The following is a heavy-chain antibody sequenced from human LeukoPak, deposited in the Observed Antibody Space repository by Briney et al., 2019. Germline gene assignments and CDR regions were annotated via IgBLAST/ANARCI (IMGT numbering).Heavy chain of an antibody. CDR1: GGSISSYY. V-gene: IGHV4-59*01. CDR3: ARRGSLDS. CDR2: IYYKGNT. D-gene: IGHD5-12*01. J-gene: IGHJ4*02. Sequence: PSETLSLTCTVSGGSISSYYWSWIRQPPGKGLEWIGYIYYKGNTNYNPSLKSRVTMSLDTSKNQFSVKLNSVTAADTAVYYCARRGSLDSWGQGTLVTVSS.